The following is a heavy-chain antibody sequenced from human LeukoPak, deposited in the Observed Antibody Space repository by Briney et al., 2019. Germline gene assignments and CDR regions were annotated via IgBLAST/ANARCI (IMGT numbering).Heavy chain of an antibody. J-gene: IGHJ4*02. CDR3: ASTQTPGYDFWSGYLDY. CDR1: GYTFTGYY. Sequence: GASVKVSCKASGYTFTGYYMHWVRQAPGQGLEWMGRITPNSGGTNYAQKFQGRVTMTRDTSISTAYMELSRLRSDDTAVYYCASTQTPGYDFWSGYLDYWGQGTLVTVSS. D-gene: IGHD3-3*01. CDR2: ITPNSGGT. V-gene: IGHV1-2*06.